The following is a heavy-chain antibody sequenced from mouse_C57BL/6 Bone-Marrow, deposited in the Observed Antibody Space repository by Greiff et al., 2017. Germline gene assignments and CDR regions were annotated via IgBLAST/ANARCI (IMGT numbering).Heavy chain of an antibody. CDR1: GYTFTDYY. J-gene: IGHJ3*01. CDR2: INPNNGGT. D-gene: IGHD2-3*01. Sequence: EVQLQQSGPELVKPGASVKISCKASGYTFTDYYMNWVKQSHGKSLEWIGDINPNNGGTSYNQKFKGKATLTVDKSSSTAYMELRSLTAEDSAVYYCARGARMGGLAYWGQGTLVTVSA. V-gene: IGHV1-26*01. CDR3: ARGARMGGLAY.